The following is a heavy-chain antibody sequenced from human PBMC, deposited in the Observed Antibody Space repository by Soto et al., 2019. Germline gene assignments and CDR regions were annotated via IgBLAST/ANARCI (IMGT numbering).Heavy chain of an antibody. D-gene: IGHD3-16*01. CDR1: GSIFTGYG. V-gene: IGHV3-33*01. CDR2: IWFDGSNK. Sequence: QVHLVESGGGVAQPGRSLRLSCAASGSIFTGYGMHWVRQAPGKGLEWVAVIWFDGSNKYYADSVKGRFTISRDNSKNILYLKMTGRGVEDTVVYYWAREGFGGTTFGGYLDYGGQGPLVPVSS. CDR3: AREGFGGTTFGGYLDY. J-gene: IGHJ4*02.